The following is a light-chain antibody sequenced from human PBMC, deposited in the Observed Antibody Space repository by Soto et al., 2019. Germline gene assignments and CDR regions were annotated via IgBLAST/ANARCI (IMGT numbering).Light chain of an antibody. J-gene: IGLJ1*01. Sequence: QSVLTQPPSVSAAPGQRVTISCTGSSSNIGAGYDVHWYQQLPGAAPKLLIYANNNRPSGVPDRFSGSKSGTSASLAITGLQAEDEADYYCQSYDRSLSGSVFGAGTKVTVL. V-gene: IGLV1-40*01. CDR1: SSNIGAGYD. CDR3: QSYDRSLSGSV. CDR2: ANN.